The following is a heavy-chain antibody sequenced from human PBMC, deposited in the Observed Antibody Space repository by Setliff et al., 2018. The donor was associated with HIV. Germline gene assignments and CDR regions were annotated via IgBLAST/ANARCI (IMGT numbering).Heavy chain of an antibody. CDR3: ARGSDSGSYSYYYGMDV. CDR2: MNPNSGNT. CDR1: GYTFTSYD. D-gene: IGHD3-10*01. V-gene: IGHV1-8*02. J-gene: IGHJ6*02. Sequence: ASVKVSCKASGYTFTSYDINWVRQATGQGLEWMGWMNPNSGNTGYAQKFQGRVTMTRNTSISTAYMELSSLRSEDTAVYYCARGSDSGSYSYYYGMDVWGQGTTVTVSS.